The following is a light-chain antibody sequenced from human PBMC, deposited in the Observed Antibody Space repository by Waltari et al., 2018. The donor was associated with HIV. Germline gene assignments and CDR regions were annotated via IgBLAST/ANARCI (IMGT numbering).Light chain of an antibody. J-gene: IGLJ1*01. CDR2: TNN. Sequence: QSVLTQSPSASGTPGQRVTISCSGSRSNIGSNTINWYQQLPGTAPTLLIYTNNQRPPGVPDRFSGSTSGTSASLDISGLQSEDEADYYCAAWDDTLNGYVFGFGTKVTVL. V-gene: IGLV1-44*01. CDR3: AAWDDTLNGYV. CDR1: RSNIGSNT.